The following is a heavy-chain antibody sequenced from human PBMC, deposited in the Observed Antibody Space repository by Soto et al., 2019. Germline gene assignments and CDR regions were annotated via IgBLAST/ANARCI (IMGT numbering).Heavy chain of an antibody. CDR1: GFTFSSYA. CDR2: ISGSGGST. J-gene: IGHJ4*02. V-gene: IGHV3-23*01. CDR3: AKAYYYSIGSLDY. Sequence: GGSLRLSCAASGFTFSSYAMSWVRQAPGKGLEWVSAISGSGGSTYYADSVEGRFTISRDNSKNTLYLQMNSLRAEDTAVYYCAKAYYYSIGSLDYWGQGTLVTVSS. D-gene: IGHD3-22*01.